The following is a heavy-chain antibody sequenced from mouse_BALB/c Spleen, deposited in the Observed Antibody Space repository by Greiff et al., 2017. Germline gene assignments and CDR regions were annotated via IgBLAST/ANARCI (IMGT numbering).Heavy chain of an antibody. Sequence: EVKLVESGGGLVQPGGSRKLSCAASGFTFSSFGMHWVRQAPEKGLEWVAYISSGSSTIYYADTVKGRFTISRDNPKNTLFLQMTSLRSEDTAMYYCARGYDYTWLAYWGQGTLVTVAA. V-gene: IGHV5-17*02. D-gene: IGHD2-4*01. CDR1: GFTFSSFG. CDR2: ISSGSSTI. CDR3: ARGYDYTWLAY. J-gene: IGHJ3*01.